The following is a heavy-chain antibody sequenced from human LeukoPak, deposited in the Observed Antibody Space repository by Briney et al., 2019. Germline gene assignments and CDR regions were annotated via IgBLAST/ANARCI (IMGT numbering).Heavy chain of an antibody. D-gene: IGHD6-13*01. J-gene: IGHJ4*02. CDR3: ARDWEMATIAGASLGY. CDR2: ISRDSDKK. CDR1: GFSFSSFS. V-gene: IGHV3-48*02. Sequence: GGSLRLSCAASGFSFSSFSMNWVPQAPGKGLKWVSYISRDSDKKSYAASVKGRFTISRDNGKNSLYLQMNSLRDDDTAVYYCARDWEMATIAGASLGYWGQGTRVTVSS.